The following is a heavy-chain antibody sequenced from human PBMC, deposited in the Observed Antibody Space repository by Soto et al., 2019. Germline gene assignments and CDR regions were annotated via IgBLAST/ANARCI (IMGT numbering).Heavy chain of an antibody. CDR3: TRAAGIGWEDTRYFDL. J-gene: IGHJ2*01. CDR2: IGTVGDT. Sequence: EVQLVESGGDLVQPGGSLRLSCAASGFAFRTYDMHWVRQGTGEGLEWVSTIGTVGDTYYADSAKGRFTISRDDAKNSLYLQMSSLSAGDTAVYYCTRAAGIGWEDTRYFDLRGRGTLVTVSS. CDR1: GFAFRTYD. V-gene: IGHV3-13*01. D-gene: IGHD6-13*01.